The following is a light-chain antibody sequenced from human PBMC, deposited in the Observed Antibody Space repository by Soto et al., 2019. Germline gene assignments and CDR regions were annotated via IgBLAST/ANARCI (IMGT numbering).Light chain of an antibody. CDR1: QSVSSSY. CDR3: QQYGTSHPLT. V-gene: IGKV3-20*01. J-gene: IGKJ4*01. CDR2: GAY. Sequence: SVLTQSPATLSFSPGERPTLSCMSIQSVSSSYLAWYQQKPGQAPRLLIYGAYSRATGIPDRFSGSGSETDLTLTISRLETADFAVYYCQQYGTSHPLTVGGGTQVEIK.